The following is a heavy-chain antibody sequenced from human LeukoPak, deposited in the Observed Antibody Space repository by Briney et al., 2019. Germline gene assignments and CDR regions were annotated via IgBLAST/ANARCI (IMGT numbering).Heavy chain of an antibody. CDR1: GGSFSGYY. V-gene: IGHV4-34*01. J-gene: IGHJ6*03. CDR3: ARGGGSPTYYYSYYYKDV. D-gene: IGHD1-1*01. Sequence: SETLSLTCAVYGGSFSGYYWSWIRQPPGKELEWIGEINHSGSTNYNPSLKSRVNISVDTSKNQLSLKLSSVTAADPAVYYCARGGGSPTYYYSYYYKDVWGKGTTVTVSS. CDR2: INHSGST.